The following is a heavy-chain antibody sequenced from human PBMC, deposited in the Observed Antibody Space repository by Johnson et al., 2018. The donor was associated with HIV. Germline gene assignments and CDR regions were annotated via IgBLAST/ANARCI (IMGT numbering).Heavy chain of an antibody. J-gene: IGHJ3*02. D-gene: IGHD5-18*01. CDR3: ASPYSYGLDDAFDI. CDR2: IWYDGSNI. V-gene: IGHV3-33*01. Sequence: QVQLVESGGGVVQPGRSLRLSCAASGFTLSSYGMHWVRQAPGKGLEWVEVIWYDGSNIYSADSVKGRVTIARDNSKSTLYLQMNSLRAEDTAVYYCASPYSYGLDDAFDIWGQGTMVTVSS. CDR1: GFTLSSYG.